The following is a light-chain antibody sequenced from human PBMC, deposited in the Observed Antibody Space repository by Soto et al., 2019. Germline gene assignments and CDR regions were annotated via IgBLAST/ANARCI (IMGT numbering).Light chain of an antibody. CDR3: LQHNSYPLT. V-gene: IGKV1-17*03. Sequence: DIQMTQSPSAMSASVGDRVTISCRASHNINYYLAWFQQKPGKVPKRLIYSASSLQSGVPSRFSGSGSGTEFTLTITGPQPEDTAIYYCLQHNSYPLTFGGGTKVEIK. J-gene: IGKJ4*01. CDR1: HNINYY. CDR2: SAS.